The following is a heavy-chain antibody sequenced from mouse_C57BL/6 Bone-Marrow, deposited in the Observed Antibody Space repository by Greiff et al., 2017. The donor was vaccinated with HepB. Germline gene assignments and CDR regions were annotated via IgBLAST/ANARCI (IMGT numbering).Heavy chain of an antibody. CDR3: AREGRGSSYGYYAMDY. J-gene: IGHJ4*01. D-gene: IGHD1-1*01. Sequence: EVKLVESGPGLVKPSQSLSLTCSVTGYSITSGYYWNWIRQFPGNKLEWMGYISYDGSNNYNPSLKNRISITRDTSKNQFFLKLNSVTTEDTATYYCAREGRGSSYGYYAMDYWGQGTSDTVSS. CDR2: ISYDGSN. V-gene: IGHV3-6*01. CDR1: GYSITSGYY.